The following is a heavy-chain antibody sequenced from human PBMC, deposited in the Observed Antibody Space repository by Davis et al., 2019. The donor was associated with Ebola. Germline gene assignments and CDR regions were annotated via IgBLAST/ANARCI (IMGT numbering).Heavy chain of an antibody. Sequence: GGSLRLSCAASGFTFNIFDMHWVRQAPGRGLEWVAFVRSHGSDDHYADSVKGRFTISRDNAKNSLYLQMNSLRAEDTAVYYCAKVPVRFLEWFTTDYWGKGTLDTVSS. CDR2: VRSHGSDD. CDR1: GFTFNIFD. D-gene: IGHD3-3*01. CDR3: AKVPVRFLEWFTTDY. J-gene: IGHJ4*02. V-gene: IGHV3-30*02.